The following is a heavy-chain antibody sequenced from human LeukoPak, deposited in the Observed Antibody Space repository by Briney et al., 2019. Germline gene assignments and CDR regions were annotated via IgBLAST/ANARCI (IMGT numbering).Heavy chain of an antibody. D-gene: IGHD5-12*01. Sequence: SGTLSLTCAVYGGSFSGYYWSWIRQPPGKGLEWIGEINHSGSTNYNPSLKSRVTISVDTSKNQFSLKLSSVTAADTAVYYCAGSGYSGYDLNYWGQGTLVTVSS. CDR1: GGSFSGYY. CDR2: INHSGST. J-gene: IGHJ4*02. CDR3: AGSGYSGYDLNY. V-gene: IGHV4-34*01.